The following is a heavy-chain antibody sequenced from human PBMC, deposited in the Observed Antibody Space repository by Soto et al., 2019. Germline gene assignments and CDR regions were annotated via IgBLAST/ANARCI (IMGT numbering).Heavy chain of an antibody. CDR1: GFTVSSYA. CDR3: AMVSSDGSTSPDY. V-gene: IGHV3-23*01. D-gene: IGHD2-2*01. CDR2: ISGSGGTR. Sequence: EVQLLESGGGLVQPGGSLRVSCAASGFTVSSYAMSWVRQAPGKGLEWVSGISGSGGTRIYADSVKGRFAISRDNSKNTLYLQMNSLRVEDTAVYYCAMVSSDGSTSPDYWGQGTLVTVSS. J-gene: IGHJ4*02.